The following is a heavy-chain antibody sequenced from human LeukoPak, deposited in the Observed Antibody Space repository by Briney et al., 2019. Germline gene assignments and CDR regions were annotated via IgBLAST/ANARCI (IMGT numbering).Heavy chain of an antibody. CDR1: GGSISSYY. J-gene: IGHJ6*03. Sequence: SETLSLTCTVSGGSISSYYWSWIRQPPGKGLEWIGYIYYSGSTNYNPSLKSRVTISVDTSKNQFSLKLSSVTAADTAVYYCARDKKYYDFWSGLPGYMDVWGKGTTVTVSS. V-gene: IGHV4-59*12. CDR2: IYYSGST. D-gene: IGHD3-3*01. CDR3: ARDKKYYDFWSGLPGYMDV.